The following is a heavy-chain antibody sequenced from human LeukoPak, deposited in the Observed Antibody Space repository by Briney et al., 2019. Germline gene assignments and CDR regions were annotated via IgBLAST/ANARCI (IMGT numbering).Heavy chain of an antibody. V-gene: IGHV4-39*07. CDR2: IYYSGST. CDR1: GGSISSSSYY. D-gene: IGHD3-3*01. Sequence: PSETLSLTCTVSGGSISSSSYYWGWIRQPAGKGLEWIGSIYYSGSTYYNPSLKSRVTISVDTSKNQFSLKLSSVTAADTAVYYCARSHNHYDFWSGYYTNDAFDIWGQGTMVTVSS. J-gene: IGHJ3*02. CDR3: ARSHNHYDFWSGYYTNDAFDI.